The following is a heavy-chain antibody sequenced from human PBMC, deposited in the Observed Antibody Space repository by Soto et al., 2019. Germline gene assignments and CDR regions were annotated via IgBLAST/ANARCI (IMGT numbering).Heavy chain of an antibody. CDR3: AKDMGKRGGYSYGHPFDY. Sequence: PGGSLRLSCAASGFTFSSYGMHWVRQAPGKGLEWVAVISYDGSNKYYADSVKGRFTISRDNSKNTLYLQMNSLRAEDTAVYYCAKDMGKRGGYSYGHPFDYWGQGTLVTVSS. V-gene: IGHV3-30*18. J-gene: IGHJ4*02. D-gene: IGHD5-18*01. CDR2: ISYDGSNK. CDR1: GFTFSSYG.